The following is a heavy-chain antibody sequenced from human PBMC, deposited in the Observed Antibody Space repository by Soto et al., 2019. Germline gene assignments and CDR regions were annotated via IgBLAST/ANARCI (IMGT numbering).Heavy chain of an antibody. J-gene: IGHJ4*02. Sequence: GGSLRLSCAASGFTFSNAWMSWVRQAPGKGLEWVGRIKSKTDGGTTDYAAPVKGRFTISRDDSKNTLYLQMNSLKTEDTAVYYCTTDSSSGYLGKFDYWGQGTLVTVSS. V-gene: IGHV3-15*01. CDR1: GFTFSNAW. D-gene: IGHD6-13*01. CDR3: TTDSSSGYLGKFDY. CDR2: IKSKTDGGTT.